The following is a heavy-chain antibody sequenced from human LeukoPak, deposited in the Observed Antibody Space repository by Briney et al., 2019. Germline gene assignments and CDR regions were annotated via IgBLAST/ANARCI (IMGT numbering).Heavy chain of an antibody. CDR3: GQGVACPACLTMVPGVMAGFDP. Sequence: SETLSLTCTVSGGSISSYYWSWIRQPPGKGLEGIGYIYYSGSTNYNPSRKSRVTISVDTSKNQFSLKLTSVTAADKAVYYCGQGVACPACLTMVPGVMAGFDPWGQGTLVTVSS. CDR2: IYYSGST. D-gene: IGHD3-10*01. CDR1: GGSISSYY. J-gene: IGHJ5*02. V-gene: IGHV4-59*01.